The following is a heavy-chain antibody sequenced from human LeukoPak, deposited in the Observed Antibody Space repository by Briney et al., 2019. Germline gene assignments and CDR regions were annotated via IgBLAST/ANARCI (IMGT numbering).Heavy chain of an antibody. CDR1: GFTSSDYA. Sequence: GGSLRLSYTASGFTSSDYAMNWVRQAPGKGLEWVSAISGSGAGTYYADSVKGRFTISRDNSKNTLYLQMNSLRAEDTAVYYCAKEVSRVTTFYFDYWGQGTLVTVSS. CDR3: AKEVSRVTTFYFDY. J-gene: IGHJ4*02. CDR2: ISGSGAGT. D-gene: IGHD4-17*01. V-gene: IGHV3-23*01.